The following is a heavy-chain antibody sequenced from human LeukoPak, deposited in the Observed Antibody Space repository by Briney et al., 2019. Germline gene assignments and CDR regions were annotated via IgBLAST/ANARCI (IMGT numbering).Heavy chain of an antibody. J-gene: IGHJ4*02. CDR3: ARGVRIAVAGNIDY. Sequence: GGSLRLSCAASGFTFSSYGMHWVRQAPGKGLEWVAFIRYDGSNKYYADSVKGRFTISRDSSKNTLYLQMNSLRAEDTAVYYCARGVRIAVAGNIDYWGQGTLVTVSS. D-gene: IGHD6-19*01. CDR2: IRYDGSNK. V-gene: IGHV3-30*02. CDR1: GFTFSSYG.